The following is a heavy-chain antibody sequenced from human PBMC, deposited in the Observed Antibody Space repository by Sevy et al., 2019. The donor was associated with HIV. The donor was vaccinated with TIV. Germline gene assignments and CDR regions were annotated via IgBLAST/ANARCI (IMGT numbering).Heavy chain of an antibody. D-gene: IGHD1-26*01. V-gene: IGHV4-59*08. CDR2: IYNNGHI. CDR3: AGENAWGRGYS. CDR1: GGSITSLY. J-gene: IGHJ4*02. Sequence: SETLSLTCTVSGGSITSLYWNWIRQPPGKGLEWIANIYNNGHINYNPSLKSRVTLSLATSKNQLSLRLGSVTAADTAMYYCAGENAWGRGYSWGQGTLVTVSS.